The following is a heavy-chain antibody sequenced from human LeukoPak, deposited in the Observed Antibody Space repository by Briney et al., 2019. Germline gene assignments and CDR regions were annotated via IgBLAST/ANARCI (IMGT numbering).Heavy chain of an antibody. CDR1: GGSISRYY. D-gene: IGHD6-13*01. CDR3: ARGGSSSWAYNFDY. J-gene: IGHJ4*02. Sequence: SETLSLTCTVSGGSISRYYWSWIRQPPGKGLEWIGDIYYSGSTNYNPSLKSRVTISVETSKNQFSLKPSSVTAADTAVYYCARGGSSSWAYNFDYWGQGTLVTVSS. CDR2: IYYSGST. V-gene: IGHV4-59*01.